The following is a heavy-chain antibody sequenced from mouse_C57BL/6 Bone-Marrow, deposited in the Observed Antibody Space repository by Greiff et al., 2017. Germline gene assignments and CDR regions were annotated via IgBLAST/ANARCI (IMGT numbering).Heavy chain of an antibody. Sequence: EVKLVESGGDLVKPGGSLKLSCAASGFTFSSYGMSWVRPTPDKRLEWVATISSGGSYTYYPDSVKGRFTISRDNAKNTMYLQMSSLKSEDTAMYYCARRGDGRDWYFDVWGTGTTVTVSS. CDR3: ARRGDGRDWYFDV. CDR2: ISSGGSYT. J-gene: IGHJ1*03. CDR1: GFTFSSYG. V-gene: IGHV5-6*02.